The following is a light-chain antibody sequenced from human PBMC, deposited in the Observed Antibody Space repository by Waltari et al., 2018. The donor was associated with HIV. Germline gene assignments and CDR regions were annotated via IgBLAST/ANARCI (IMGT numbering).Light chain of an antibody. CDR2: TVS. CDR1: QSLVRSDGYTE. V-gene: IGKV2-30*02. Sequence: DVVLTQAPLSLPVTLGQPASITCRSGQSLVRSDGYTELEWFQQSPGQSPRRLIYTVSNRDSVAPDRFSGSGSVNDFTLKISRVEDEDVGVYYCLQYTHWPHTFGQGTKLEIK. CDR3: LQYTHWPHT. J-gene: IGKJ2*01.